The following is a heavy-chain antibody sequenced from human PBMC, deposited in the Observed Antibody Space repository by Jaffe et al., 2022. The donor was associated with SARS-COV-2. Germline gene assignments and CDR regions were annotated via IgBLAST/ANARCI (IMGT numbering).Heavy chain of an antibody. CDR2: ISYDGSNK. CDR3: ARGGSYGAPIEY. Sequence: QVQLVESGGGVVQPGRSLRLSCAASGFTFSSYAMHWVRQAPGKGLEWVAVISYDGSNKYYADSVKGRFTISRDNSKNTLYLQMNSLRAEDTAVYYCARGGSYGAPIEYWGQGTLVTVSS. D-gene: IGHD1-26*01. J-gene: IGHJ4*02. CDR1: GFTFSSYA. V-gene: IGHV3-30-3*01.